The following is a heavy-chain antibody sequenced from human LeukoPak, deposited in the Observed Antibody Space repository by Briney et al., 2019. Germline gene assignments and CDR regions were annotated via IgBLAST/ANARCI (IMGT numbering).Heavy chain of an antibody. CDR3: AREDMDDSDAFDI. J-gene: IGHJ3*02. Sequence: SQTLSLTCTVSGGSISSGSYYWSWIRQPAGKGLEWIGRIYTSGSTNYNPSLKSRVTISVDTSKNQFSLKLSSVTAADTAVYYCAREDMDDSDAFDIWGQGTMVTVSS. V-gene: IGHV4-61*02. CDR2: IYTSGST. D-gene: IGHD2-15*01. CDR1: GGSISSGSYY.